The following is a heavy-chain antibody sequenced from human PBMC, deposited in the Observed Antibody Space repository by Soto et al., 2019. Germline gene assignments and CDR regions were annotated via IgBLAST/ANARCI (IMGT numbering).Heavy chain of an antibody. Sequence: EVQLLESGGGLVQPGGSLRLSCAASGFTFSSYAMSWVRQAPGKGLEWVSAISGSGDRTYYADSVKGRFTISRDNSRNTLYMQMNSLRGEDTAVYCWAKMNGPPHWGQGTLVTVSS. CDR2: ISGSGDRT. V-gene: IGHV3-23*01. CDR1: GFTFSSYA. D-gene: IGHD2-8*01. J-gene: IGHJ4*02. CDR3: AKMNGPPH.